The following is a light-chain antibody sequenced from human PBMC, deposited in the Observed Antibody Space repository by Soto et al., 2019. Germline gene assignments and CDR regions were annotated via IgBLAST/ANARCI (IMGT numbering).Light chain of an antibody. Sequence: QSVLTQPASVSGSPGQSINISCTGTSSDVGGYNYVSWYQQHPGKAPKLMIYEVSNRPSGVSKRFSGSKSGNTASLTISGLQAEDEADYYCSSYTSSGFYVLGTGTK. CDR2: EVS. J-gene: IGLJ1*01. CDR1: SSDVGGYNY. CDR3: SSYTSSGFYV. V-gene: IGLV2-14*01.